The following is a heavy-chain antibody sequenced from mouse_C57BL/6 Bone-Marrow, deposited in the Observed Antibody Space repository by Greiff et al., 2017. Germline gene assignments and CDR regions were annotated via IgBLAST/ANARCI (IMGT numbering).Heavy chain of an antibody. CDR2: IDPNSGGT. V-gene: IGHV1-72*01. CDR1: GYTFTSYW. Sequence: QVQLQQPEAELVKPGASVKLSCKASGYTFTSYWMHWVKQRPGRGLEWIGRIDPNSGGTKYNEKFKSKATLTVDKPSSTAYMQLSSLTSEDSAVYYCASLYGSSYPYAMDYWGQGTSVTVSS. CDR3: ASLYGSSYPYAMDY. D-gene: IGHD1-1*01. J-gene: IGHJ4*01.